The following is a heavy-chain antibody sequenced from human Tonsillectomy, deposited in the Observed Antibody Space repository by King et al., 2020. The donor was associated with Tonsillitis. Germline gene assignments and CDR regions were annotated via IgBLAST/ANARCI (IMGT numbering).Heavy chain of an antibody. CDR1: GFIFSGYS. V-gene: IGHV3-48*01. Sequence: VQLVESGGGLQRPGGPLRLSCAASGFIFSGYSMNWVRQAPGKGLEWVSYISSSGSTIYYADSVKGRFTISRDNAKNSLYLQVNSLRAEDTAVYYCARDGVGAFHDGGQGTLVTVAS. J-gene: IGHJ4*02. CDR2: ISSSGSTI. CDR3: ARDGVGAFHD. D-gene: IGHD1-26*01.